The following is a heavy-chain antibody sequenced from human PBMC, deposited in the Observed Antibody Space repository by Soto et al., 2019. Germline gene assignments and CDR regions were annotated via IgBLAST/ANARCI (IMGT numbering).Heavy chain of an antibody. D-gene: IGHD5-18*01. J-gene: IGHJ4*02. CDR2: IYYSGST. V-gene: IGHV4-59*08. Sequence: SETLSLTCIVSGGSISTYYWSLLRQPPGKGLEWIGYIYYSGSTNYNPSLTSRVTISVDTSKNQFSLKLSSVTAADPAVYYCARHRYSYGVYYFDYWGQGTLVTVSS. CDR1: GGSISTYY. CDR3: ARHRYSYGVYYFDY.